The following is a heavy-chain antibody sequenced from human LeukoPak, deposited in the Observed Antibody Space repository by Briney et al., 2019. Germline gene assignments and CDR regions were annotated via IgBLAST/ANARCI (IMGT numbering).Heavy chain of an antibody. V-gene: IGHV3-53*01. J-gene: IGHJ6*03. D-gene: IGHD3-3*01. CDR1: GFTVRNY. CDR2: IYSAGST. Sequence: GGSLRLSCTAYGFTVRNYMSWFHRAPGKGLEGFSGIYSAGSTYYVDSVKGRITISRDNSKNTVYLQMNSLRVEDTAVYYCAREGVGVTIFGVTKNYYYYMDIWGKGTTVTVSS. CDR3: AREGVGVTIFGVTKNYYYYMDI.